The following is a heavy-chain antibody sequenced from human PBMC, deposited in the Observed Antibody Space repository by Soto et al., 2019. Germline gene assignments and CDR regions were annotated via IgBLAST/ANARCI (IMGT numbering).Heavy chain of an antibody. CDR1: GDSISSGGYS. CDR3: VRYSGYEGLRFDS. J-gene: IGHJ5*01. D-gene: IGHD5-12*01. Sequence: SETLSLTCDVSGDSISSGGYSWNWIRQPPGKGLEWIGNIYQSGTTDYNPSLKSRVTISVDRSKNQFSLKLSSVTAADTAVYYCVRYSGYEGLRFDSWGQGTLVTVSS. CDR2: IYQSGTT. V-gene: IGHV4-30-2*01.